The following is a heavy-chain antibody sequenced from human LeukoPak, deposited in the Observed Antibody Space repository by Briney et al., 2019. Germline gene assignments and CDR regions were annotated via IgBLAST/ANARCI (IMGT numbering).Heavy chain of an antibody. J-gene: IGHJ4*02. D-gene: IGHD3-22*01. Sequence: GGSLRLSCAASGFSFSSYSMNWVRLAPGKGLEWVSSISSSSSYIYYADSVKGRFTISRDNAKNSLYLQMNSLRAEDTALYYCAREKPFCDSSGYYYPIAFDYWGQGTLVTVSS. V-gene: IGHV3-21*04. CDR3: AREKPFCDSSGYYYPIAFDY. CDR2: ISSSSSYI. CDR1: GFSFSSYS.